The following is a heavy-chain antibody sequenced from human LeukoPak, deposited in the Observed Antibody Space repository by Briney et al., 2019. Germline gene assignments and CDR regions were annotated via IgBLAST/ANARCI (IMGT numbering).Heavy chain of an antibody. J-gene: IGHJ3*02. D-gene: IGHD5-12*01. Sequence: SETLSLTCAVSGGSISSSNWWSWVRPPPGKGLEWIGEIYHSGSTNYNPSLKSRATISVDKSKNQFSLKLSSVTAADTAVYYCAREEYIVATPARALDIWGQGTMVTVSS. CDR1: GGSISSSNW. CDR2: IYHSGST. CDR3: AREEYIVATPARALDI. V-gene: IGHV4-4*02.